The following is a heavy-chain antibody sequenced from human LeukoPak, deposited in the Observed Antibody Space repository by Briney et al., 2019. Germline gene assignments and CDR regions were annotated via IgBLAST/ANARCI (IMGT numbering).Heavy chain of an antibody. CDR3: ARRAGGYSHPYDY. Sequence: GGSLRLSCAASGFTFSSYEMNWVRQAPGKGLEWVSLIYSGGTTYYADSVKGRFTISRDNSKNTLYLQMNSLRAEDTAVYYCARRAGGYSHPYDYWGQGILVTVSS. J-gene: IGHJ4*02. V-gene: IGHV3-53*01. CDR1: GFTFSSYE. D-gene: IGHD4-23*01. CDR2: IYSGGTT.